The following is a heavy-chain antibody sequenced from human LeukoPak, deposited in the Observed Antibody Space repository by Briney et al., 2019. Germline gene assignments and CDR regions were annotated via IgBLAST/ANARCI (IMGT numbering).Heavy chain of an antibody. J-gene: IGHJ6*02. CDR2: IYTSGST. V-gene: IGHV4-4*07. Sequence: SETLSLTCTVSGGSISSYYWSWIRQPAGKGLEWIGRIYTSGSTNYNPSLKSRVTMSVDTSKNQFSLKLSSVTAADTAVYYCARDLEQQLRYYYYYYGMDVWGQGTTVTVSS. D-gene: IGHD6-13*01. CDR1: GGSISSYY. CDR3: ARDLEQQLRYYYYYYGMDV.